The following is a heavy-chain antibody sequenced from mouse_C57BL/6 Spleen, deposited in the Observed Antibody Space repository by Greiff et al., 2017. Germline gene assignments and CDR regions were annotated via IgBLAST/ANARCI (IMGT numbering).Heavy chain of an antibody. CDR1: GYTFTSYW. Sequence: VHVKQSGTVLARPGASVKMSCKTSGYTFTSYWMHWVKQRPGQGLEWIGAIYPGNSDTSYNQKFKGKAKLTAVTSASTAYMELSSLTNEDSAVYYCTRGGKYDGYYENWGQGTTLTVSS. V-gene: IGHV1-5*01. D-gene: IGHD2-3*01. CDR3: TRGGKYDGYYEN. CDR2: IYPGNSDT. J-gene: IGHJ2*01.